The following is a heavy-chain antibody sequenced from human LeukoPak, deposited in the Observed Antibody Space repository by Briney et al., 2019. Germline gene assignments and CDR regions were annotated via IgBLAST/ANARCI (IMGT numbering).Heavy chain of an antibody. J-gene: IGHJ3*02. CDR1: GGSISSGGYS. V-gene: IGHV4-30-2*01. Sequence: SETLSLTCAVSGGSISSGGYSWSWIRQPPGKGLEWIGYIYHSGSTYYNPSLKSRVTISVDRSKNQFSLKLSSVTAADTAVYYCARATPSIAAAAYDAFDIWGQGTMVTVSS. D-gene: IGHD6-13*01. CDR3: ARATPSIAAAAYDAFDI. CDR2: IYHSGST.